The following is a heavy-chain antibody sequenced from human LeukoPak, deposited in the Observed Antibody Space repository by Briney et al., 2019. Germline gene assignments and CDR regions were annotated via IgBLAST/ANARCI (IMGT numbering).Heavy chain of an antibody. J-gene: IGHJ4*02. V-gene: IGHV3-64D*06. CDR3: VKDRSIAAPNNDFFDS. CDR2: ISSNGATT. D-gene: IGHD6-6*01. Sequence: GGSLRLSCSASGFTFNRFYLHWVRQAPGKGLEFVSHISSNGATTYYADSVKGRFTISRDNSKNTLYLQMSSLRADDTAVYYCVKDRSIAAPNNDFFDSWGQGALVTVSS. CDR1: GFTFNRFY.